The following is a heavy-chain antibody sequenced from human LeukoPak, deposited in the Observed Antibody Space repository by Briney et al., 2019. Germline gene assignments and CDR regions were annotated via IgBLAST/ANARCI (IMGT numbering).Heavy chain of an antibody. Sequence: SETLSLTCAVYGGSFSGYYWSWIRQPPGKGLEWIGEINHSGSTNYNPSLKSRVTISVDTSKNQFSLKLTSVTAADTAVYYCARLVPPGWFDPWGQGTLVTVSS. V-gene: IGHV4-34*01. CDR3: ARLVPPGWFDP. J-gene: IGHJ5*02. CDR2: INHSGST. CDR1: GGSFSGYY.